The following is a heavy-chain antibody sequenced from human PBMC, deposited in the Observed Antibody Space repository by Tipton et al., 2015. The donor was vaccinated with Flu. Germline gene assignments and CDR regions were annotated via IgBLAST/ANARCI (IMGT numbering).Heavy chain of an antibody. D-gene: IGHD5-18*01. J-gene: IGHJ6*02. CDR3: ARDSGDTAMAGGFFGMVF. CDR2: IWDDGSTT. Sequence: SLRLSCAASGFTFSSYGMHWVRQAPGKGLEWVAVIWDDGSTTYYADSVKGRFTISRDTSKNTLYLHMNSLRAEDTAVYYCARDSGDTAMAGGFFGMVFGCQVTTV. CDR1: GFTFSSYG. V-gene: IGHV3-33*01.